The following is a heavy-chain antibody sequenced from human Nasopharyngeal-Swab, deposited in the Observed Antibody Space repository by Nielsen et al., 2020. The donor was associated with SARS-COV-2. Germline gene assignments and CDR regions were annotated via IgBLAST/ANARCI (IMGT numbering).Heavy chain of an antibody. Sequence: GGSLRLSCAASGFTFSSYGMHWVHQAPGKGLEWVAVISYDGSNKYYADSVKGRFTISRDNSKKTLYLQMNSLRAEDTAVYYCAKVGCGGDCYSIYFDYWGQGTLVTVSS. V-gene: IGHV3-30*18. CDR1: GFTFSSYG. CDR3: AKVGCGGDCYSIYFDY. J-gene: IGHJ4*02. CDR2: ISYDGSNK. D-gene: IGHD2-21*02.